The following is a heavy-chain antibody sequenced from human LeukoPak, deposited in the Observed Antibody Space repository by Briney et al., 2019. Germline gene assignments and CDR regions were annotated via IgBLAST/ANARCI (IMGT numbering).Heavy chain of an antibody. CDR1: GYTFTSYG. J-gene: IGHJ5*02. CDR2: ISAYNGNT. Sequence: GGSVKVSCKASGYTFTSYGISWVRQAPGQGLEWMGWISAYNGNTNYAQKLQGRVTMTTDTSTSTAYMELRSLRFDDTAVYYCARDFAWGSGGAPIDDNWLDPWGQGTLVTVSS. D-gene: IGHD7-27*01. CDR3: ARDFAWGSGGAPIDDNWLDP. V-gene: IGHV1-18*01.